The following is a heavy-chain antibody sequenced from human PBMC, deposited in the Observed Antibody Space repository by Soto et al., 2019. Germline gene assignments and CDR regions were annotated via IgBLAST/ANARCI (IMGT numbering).Heavy chain of an antibody. CDR3: ARGGFTTVTTADAFDI. D-gene: IGHD4-17*01. V-gene: IGHV6-1*01. CDR1: GDSVSSNSAA. J-gene: IGHJ3*02. CDR2: TYYRSKWYN. Sequence: SQTLSLTCAISGDSVSSNSAAWNWIRQSPSRGLEWLGRTYYRSKWYNDYAVSVKSRITINPDTSKNQFSLQLNSVTPEDTAVYYCARGGFTTVTTADAFDIWGQGTMVTVSS.